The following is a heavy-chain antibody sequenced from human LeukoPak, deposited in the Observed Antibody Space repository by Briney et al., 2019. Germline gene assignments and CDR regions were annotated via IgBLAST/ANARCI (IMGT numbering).Heavy chain of an antibody. CDR2: IHYSGST. CDR3: ARVSQVRDFDWLLYLDY. Sequence: KSSETLSLTCTVSGGSISSSSDYWAWIRQPPGKGLEWIGSIHYSGSTYHTPSLKSRVTISVDTSKNQFSLKLSSVTAADTAVYYCARVSQVRDFDWLLYLDYWGQGTQVTVSS. J-gene: IGHJ4*02. V-gene: IGHV4-39*07. D-gene: IGHD3-9*01. CDR1: GGSISSSSDY.